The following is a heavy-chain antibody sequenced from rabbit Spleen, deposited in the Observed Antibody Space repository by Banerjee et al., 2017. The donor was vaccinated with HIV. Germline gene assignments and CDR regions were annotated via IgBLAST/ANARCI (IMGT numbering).Heavy chain of an antibody. CDR2: IYTGNNKN. CDR1: GFSFSSSYD. J-gene: IGHJ4*01. D-gene: IGHD6-1*01. V-gene: IGHV1S45*01. Sequence: QEQLVESGGGLVQPGASLTLTCTASGFSFSSSYDMCWVRQAPGRGLEWIGCIYTGNNKNYYASWAKGRFTISKTSSTMVTLQMTSLTVADTATHFCARYTYGIGDYAYALNLWGPGTLVTVS. CDR3: ARYTYGIGDYAYALNL.